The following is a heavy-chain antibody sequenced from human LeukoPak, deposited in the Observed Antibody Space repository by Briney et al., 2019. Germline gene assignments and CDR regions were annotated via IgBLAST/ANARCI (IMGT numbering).Heavy chain of an antibody. Sequence: SETLSLTCTVSGGSISSSSYYWGWIRQPPGKGLEWIGSIYYSGSTYYNPSLKSRVTISVDTSKNQFSLKLSSVTAADTAVYYCARSRLRFSLYYYMDVWGKGTTVTVSS. J-gene: IGHJ6*03. D-gene: IGHD3-3*01. CDR3: ARSRLRFSLYYYMDV. CDR2: IYYSGST. V-gene: IGHV4-39*01. CDR1: GGSISSSSYY.